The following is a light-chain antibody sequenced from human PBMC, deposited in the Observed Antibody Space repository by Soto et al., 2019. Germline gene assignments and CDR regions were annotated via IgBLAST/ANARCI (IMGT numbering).Light chain of an antibody. J-gene: IGKJ1*01. V-gene: IGKV3-15*01. CDR2: GAS. Sequence: EILMTQSPATLSVSPGERATLSCRARQSVSSNLAWYQQKPGQAPRLLIYGASTRATGIPARFIGSGSGTEFTLTISSLQSEDFVVYYCQQYNNWPRTFGQGTKVESK. CDR1: QSVSSN. CDR3: QQYNNWPRT.